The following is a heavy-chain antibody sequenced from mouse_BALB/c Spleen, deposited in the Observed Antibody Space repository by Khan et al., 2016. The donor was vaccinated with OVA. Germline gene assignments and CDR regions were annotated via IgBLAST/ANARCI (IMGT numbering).Heavy chain of an antibody. CDR1: GYSITSDYA. Sequence: EVQLQESGPGLVKPSQSLSLTCTVTGYSITSDYAWNWIRQFPGNKLEWMGYKSYSGRNSYNPSLKSRISITRDTSKNKFFLQLHSVTTEDTATYYCARSVTITTVVATDFDYWRQGTTLTVSS. V-gene: IGHV3-2*02. CDR3: ARSVTITTVVATDFDY. J-gene: IGHJ2*01. D-gene: IGHD1-1*01. CDR2: KSYSGRN.